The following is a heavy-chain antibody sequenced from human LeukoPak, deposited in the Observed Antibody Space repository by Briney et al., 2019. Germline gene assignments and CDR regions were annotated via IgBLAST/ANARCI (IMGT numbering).Heavy chain of an antibody. V-gene: IGHV1-8*01. CDR2: MNPNSGNT. CDR1: GYTFISFD. CDR3: ARRGSGYYSSSWFDP. D-gene: IGHD3-3*01. J-gene: IGHJ5*02. Sequence: ASVKVSCKTSGYTFISFDINWVRQATGQGLEWMGWMNPNSGNTGYAQKFQGRVTMTRNTSISTAYMELSSLRSEDTAVYYCARRGSGYYSSSWFDPWGQGTLVTVSS.